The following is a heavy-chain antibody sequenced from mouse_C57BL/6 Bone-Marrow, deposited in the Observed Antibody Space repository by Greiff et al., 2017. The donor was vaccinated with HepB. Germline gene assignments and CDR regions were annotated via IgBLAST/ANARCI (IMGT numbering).Heavy chain of an antibody. CDR3: ARGCDYPVYSMDY. Sequence: VQLQQPGAELVRPGSSVKLSCKASGYTFTSYWMDWVKQRPGQGLEWIGNIYPSDSETHYNQKFKDKATLTVDKSSSTAYMQLSSLTSEDSAVYYCARGCDYPVYSMDYWGQGTSVTVSS. D-gene: IGHD2-4*01. CDR1: GYTFTSYW. J-gene: IGHJ4*01. V-gene: IGHV1-61*01. CDR2: IYPSDSET.